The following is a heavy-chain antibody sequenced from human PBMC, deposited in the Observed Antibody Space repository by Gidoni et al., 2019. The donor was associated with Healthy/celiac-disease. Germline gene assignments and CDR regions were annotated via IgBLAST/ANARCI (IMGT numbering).Heavy chain of an antibody. J-gene: IGHJ4*02. V-gene: IGHV4-38-2*02. D-gene: IGHD2-21*02. CDR3: ARAGGHIVVVTAKYYFDY. Sequence: QVQLQESGPGLVKPSETLSLPCTVSGYSIRSGYYWGWSRQPPGKGLEWIGSIYHSGSTYYNPSLKSRVTISVDTSKNQFSLKLSSVTAADTAVYYCARAGGHIVVVTAKYYFDYWGQGTLVTVSS. CDR1: GYSIRSGYY. CDR2: IYHSGST.